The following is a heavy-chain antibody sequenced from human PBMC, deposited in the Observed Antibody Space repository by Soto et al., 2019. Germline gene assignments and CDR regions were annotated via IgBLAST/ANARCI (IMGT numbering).Heavy chain of an antibody. Sequence: GASVKVSCKVAGSTFSSNGIGWVRQAPGQGLEWLGWISTYNENMDSAPKLEDRLTMTTDRSTTTAYMELRNLEYDVPALHFCQYVLAYRPCASAFDRWGQGTPVTV. CDR3: QYVLAYRPCASAFDR. J-gene: IGHJ4*02. CDR1: GSTFSSNG. D-gene: IGHD2-2*02. CDR2: ISTYNENM. V-gene: IGHV1-18*04.